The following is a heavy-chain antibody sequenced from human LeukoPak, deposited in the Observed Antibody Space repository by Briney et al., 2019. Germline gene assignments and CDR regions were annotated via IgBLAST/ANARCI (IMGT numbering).Heavy chain of an antibody. D-gene: IGHD5-18*01. V-gene: IGHV4-59*01. Sequence: SEPLSLTCTVSGGSISNYYWSWIRQPPGKGLEWIGYVYYSGTTSYNPSLRGRVTISADKSNNNPSLQLSSLTAADTAVYYCARIVPYNYGYFDYLGQGTLVTVSS. CDR1: GGSISNYY. CDR2: VYYSGTT. CDR3: ARIVPYNYGYFDY. J-gene: IGHJ4*02.